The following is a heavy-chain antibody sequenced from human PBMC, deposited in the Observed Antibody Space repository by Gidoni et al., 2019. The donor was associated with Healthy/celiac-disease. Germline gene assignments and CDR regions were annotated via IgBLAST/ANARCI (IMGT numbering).Heavy chain of an antibody. CDR1: GFTFSSCG. V-gene: IGHV3-30*18. D-gene: IGHD1-26*01. Sequence: QVQLVESGEGVVQPGRSLRLYCAASGFTFSSCGMPWVRQAPGKGLEWVAVISYDGSNKYYADSVKGRFTISRDNSKNTLYLQMNSLRAEDTAVYYCAKDFPSGSYLGYDGMDVWGQGTTVTVSS. J-gene: IGHJ6*02. CDR3: AKDFPSGSYLGYDGMDV. CDR2: ISYDGSNK.